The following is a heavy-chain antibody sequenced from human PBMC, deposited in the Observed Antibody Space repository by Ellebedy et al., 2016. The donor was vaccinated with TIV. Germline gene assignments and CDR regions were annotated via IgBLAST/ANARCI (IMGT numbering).Heavy chain of an antibody. CDR1: GYTFSSYY. D-gene: IGHD2-2*01. CDR2: INPSGGST. V-gene: IGHV1-46*01. CDR3: ARDLTDLVVVPAALADGMDV. Sequence: AASVKVSCKASGYTFSSYYMHWVRQAPGQGLEWMGIINPSGGSTSYAQKFQGRVTMTRDTSTSTVYMELRSLRSEDTAVYYCARDLTDLVVVPAALADGMDVWGQGTAVTVSS. J-gene: IGHJ6*02.